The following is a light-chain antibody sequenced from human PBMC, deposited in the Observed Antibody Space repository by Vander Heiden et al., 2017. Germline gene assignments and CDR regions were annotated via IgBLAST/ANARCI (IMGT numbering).Light chain of an antibody. CDR3: QQYANLPFT. Sequence: DIQMTQSPSSLSSSVGDRVTITCQASQDINKYVNWYQQKPGKAPKFLIYDASSLETGVPSRFSGSGSGTEFTFTSSSLQPEDIGTYYCQQYANLPFTCGPGTQVDIK. J-gene: IGKJ3*01. CDR2: DAS. CDR1: QDINKY. V-gene: IGKV1-33*01.